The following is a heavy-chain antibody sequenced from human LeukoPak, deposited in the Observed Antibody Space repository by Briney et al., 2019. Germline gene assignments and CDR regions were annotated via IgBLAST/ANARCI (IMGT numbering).Heavy chain of an antibody. V-gene: IGHV3-23*01. CDR3: AKGALILEWLARWGYYFDY. CDR1: GFTFRIYA. J-gene: IGHJ4*02. D-gene: IGHD3-3*01. Sequence: PGGSLRLSCAASGFTFRIYAMSWVRPGPGEGLEWVSDIIGRGGSTYYADSVKGRFTIPRDNTKNPLYLQMDSLRAEDTAVYYCAKGALILEWLARWGYYFDYWGQGTLVSVSS. CDR2: IIGRGGST.